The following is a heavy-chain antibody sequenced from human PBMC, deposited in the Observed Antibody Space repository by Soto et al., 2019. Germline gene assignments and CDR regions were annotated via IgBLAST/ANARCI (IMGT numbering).Heavy chain of an antibody. J-gene: IGHJ4*01. D-gene: IGHD4-4*01. CDR3: VRDRTVTVPTSIDY. CDR2: ISYSGSPT. CDR1: GFTFSDYE. Sequence: GVSLRLSCATSGFTFSDYEMNWVRQTPGKGLEWVAYISYSGSPTYYADSVKGRFTISRDNARDSLHLQMNSLRVEDSALYYCVRDRTVTVPTSIDYWGHGTLVTVSS. V-gene: IGHV3-48*03.